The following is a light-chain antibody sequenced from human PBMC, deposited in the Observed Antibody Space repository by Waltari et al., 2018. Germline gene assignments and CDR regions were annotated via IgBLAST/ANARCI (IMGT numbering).Light chain of an antibody. CDR1: QSILYYSNDKNY. CDR3: QQYYSRRT. J-gene: IGKJ1*01. V-gene: IGKV4-1*01. Sequence: DIVMTQSPDSLAVSLGERATINCKSSQSILYYSNDKNYLAWYQQKPGQPPKLLIYWASTRESGVPDRFSGSGSGTDFTLTISSLQAEDVAVYYCQQYYSRRTFGQGTKVEIK. CDR2: WAS.